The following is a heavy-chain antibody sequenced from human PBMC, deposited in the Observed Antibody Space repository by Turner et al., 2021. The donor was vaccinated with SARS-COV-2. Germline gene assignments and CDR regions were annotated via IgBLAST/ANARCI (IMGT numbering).Heavy chain of an antibody. V-gene: IGHV3-23*01. D-gene: IGHD3-10*01. CDR2: SSNGGDVT. J-gene: IGHJ4*02. Sequence: EVQLLESGGGLVQPGGSLRLSGSASGFTFSDYAMTWVRQAPGKGLEWVSISSNGGDVTYYADSAKGRFTISRDNSKNTLYLQMNSLRAEDTAVYFCAKGTTMVRRLTSYFDYWGRGILVTVSS. CDR3: AKGTTMVRRLTSYFDY. CDR1: GFTFSDYA.